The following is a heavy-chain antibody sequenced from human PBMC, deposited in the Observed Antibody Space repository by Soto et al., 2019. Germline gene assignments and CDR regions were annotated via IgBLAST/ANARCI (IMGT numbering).Heavy chain of an antibody. J-gene: IGHJ4*02. CDR3: ARGPLVVLNYFES. V-gene: IGHV1-69*02. CDR2: IFPLTDIP. Sequence: QVQLVQSGTEVKKPGSSVKVSCKASGGTFRNYPINWVRQAPGQGLEWMGSIFPLTDIPDYAQNFQARLTVRSDXXTSTAYMELSSLTSDDTAMYFCARGPLVVLNYFESWGQGTLVTVSS. CDR1: GGTFRNYP.